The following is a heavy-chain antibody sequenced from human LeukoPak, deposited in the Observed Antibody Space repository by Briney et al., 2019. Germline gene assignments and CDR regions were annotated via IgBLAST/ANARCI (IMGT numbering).Heavy chain of an antibody. CDR1: GCTFSSYA. Sequence: GSSVKVSCKSSGCTFSSYAISWVRQAPGPGLEWVGVIIPIFGRANYAQKFQGRGTITTDESTSTAYMELSSLRSEDTAVYYCAGTTVAMITFAGVLEYNWFDPWGQGTLVTVSS. V-gene: IGHV1-69*05. D-gene: IGHD3-16*01. CDR3: AGTTVAMITFAGVLEYNWFDP. CDR2: IIPIFGRA. J-gene: IGHJ5*02.